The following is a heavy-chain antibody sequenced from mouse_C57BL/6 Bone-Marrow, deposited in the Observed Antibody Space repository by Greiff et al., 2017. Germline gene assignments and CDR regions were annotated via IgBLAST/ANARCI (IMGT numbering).Heavy chain of an antibody. D-gene: IGHD2-12*01. CDR3: ARGDYNYGGAWFAY. CDR2: ISSGSSTI. J-gene: IGHJ3*01. CDR1: GFTFSDYG. Sequence: VKLMESGGGLVKPGGSLKLSCAASGFTFSDYGMHWVRQAPEKGLEWVAYISSGSSTIYYAVTVKGRFTISRDNAKNTLFLQMTSVRSEDTAMYYGARGDYNYGGAWFAYWGQGTLVTVSA. V-gene: IGHV5-17*01.